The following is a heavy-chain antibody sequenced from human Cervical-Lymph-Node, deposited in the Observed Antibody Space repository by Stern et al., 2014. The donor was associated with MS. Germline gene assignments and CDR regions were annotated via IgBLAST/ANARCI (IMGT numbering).Heavy chain of an antibody. Sequence: QVQLEQSGAEAKKPGSSVKGSCKASGGTFSTDKISWVRQAPGQGLEWMGGIIRICGTADYSKKFQDRVTIIADETTSEVHMEMSSLIAEVTVVYYCARLGSGYDSSYLDFWGQGTRVTVSS. J-gene: IGHJ4*02. V-gene: IGHV1-69*01. CDR2: IIRICGTA. CDR3: ARLGSGYDSSYLDF. D-gene: IGHD6-25*01. CDR1: GGTFSTDK.